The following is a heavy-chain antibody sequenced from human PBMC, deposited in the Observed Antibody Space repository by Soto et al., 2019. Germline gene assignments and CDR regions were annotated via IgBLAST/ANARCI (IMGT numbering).Heavy chain of an antibody. V-gene: IGHV5-51*01. CDR3: VRGGTSSGRFSDY. CDR2: IYPSDSDI. CDR1: GYTFTSYW. D-gene: IGHD2-15*01. Sequence: ESLKISCKGSGYTFTSYWIGWVRQMPGEGLEWMGVIYPSDSDIRYSPSFQGKVTISADKSITTAYLQWSSLKAADTAMYYCVRGGTSSGRFSDYWGQGTLVTVSS. J-gene: IGHJ4*02.